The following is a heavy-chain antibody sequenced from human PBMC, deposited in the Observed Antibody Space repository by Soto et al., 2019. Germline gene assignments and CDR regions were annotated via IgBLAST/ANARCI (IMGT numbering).Heavy chain of an antibody. CDR3: ARRTGSSTYYFDY. CDR1: GGSISSSIYY. D-gene: IGHD6-6*01. J-gene: IGHJ4*02. Sequence: PSETLSLTCTVSGGSISSSIYYWGWIRQPPGRGLEWIGIIDYSGTTYYNTSLKSRLTMSVDTSKKHISLNLSSVTAADTAVYYCARRTGSSTYYFDYWGQGALVTVSS. CDR2: IDYSGTT. V-gene: IGHV4-39*02.